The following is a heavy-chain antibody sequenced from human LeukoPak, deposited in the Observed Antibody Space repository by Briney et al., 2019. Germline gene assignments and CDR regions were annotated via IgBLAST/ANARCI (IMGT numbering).Heavy chain of an antibody. CDR1: GGSISSGGYS. J-gene: IGHJ4*02. CDR3: ARAGYDILTAIETFDY. D-gene: IGHD3-9*01. CDR2: IYHSGST. Sequence: PSQTLSLTCAVSGGSISSGGYSWSWIRQPPGKGLEWIGYIYHSGSTYYNPSLKSRVTISVDRSKNQFSLKLSSVTAADTAVYYCARAGYDILTAIETFDYWGQGTLVTVSS. V-gene: IGHV4-30-2*01.